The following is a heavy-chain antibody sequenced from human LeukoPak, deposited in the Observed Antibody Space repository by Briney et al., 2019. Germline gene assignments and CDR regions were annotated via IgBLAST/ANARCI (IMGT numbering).Heavy chain of an antibody. J-gene: IGHJ4*02. D-gene: IGHD3-10*01. Sequence: PSQTLSLTCTVSGGSISSGSYYWSWIRQPAGKGLEWIGRIYTSGSTNYNPSLKSRVTISVDTSKNQFSLKLSSVTAADTAVYYCARHCAVGLWFGDCFDYWGQGTLVTVSS. V-gene: IGHV4-61*02. CDR2: IYTSGST. CDR3: ARHCAVGLWFGDCFDY. CDR1: GGSISSGSYY.